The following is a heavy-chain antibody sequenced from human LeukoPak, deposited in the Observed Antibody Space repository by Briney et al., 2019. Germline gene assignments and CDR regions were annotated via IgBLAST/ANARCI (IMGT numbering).Heavy chain of an antibody. D-gene: IGHD1-26*01. CDR1: GFTFSSYL. CDR2: IKQDGSEK. J-gene: IGHJ4*02. Sequence: QTGGSLRLSCAASGFTFSSYLMSWVRQAPGKGLEWVANIKQDGSEKYYVDSVKGRFTISRDNAKNSLYLQMNSLRAEDTAVYYCARDSGSDYGYWGQGTLVTVSS. V-gene: IGHV3-7*01. CDR3: ARDSGSDYGY.